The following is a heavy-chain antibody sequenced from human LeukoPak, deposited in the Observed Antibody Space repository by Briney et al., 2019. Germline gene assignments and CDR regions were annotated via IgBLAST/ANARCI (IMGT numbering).Heavy chain of an antibody. D-gene: IGHD3-3*01. CDR3: ARGNRDIYDFWSGYYKTKPNWFDP. Sequence: SETLSPTCAVYGGSFSGYYWSWIRQPPGKGLEWIGEINHSGSTNYNPSLKSRVTISVDTSKNQFSLKLSSVTAADTAVYYCARGNRDIYDFWSGYYKTKPNWFDPWGQGTLVTVSS. J-gene: IGHJ5*02. CDR2: INHSGST. V-gene: IGHV4-34*01. CDR1: GGSFSGYY.